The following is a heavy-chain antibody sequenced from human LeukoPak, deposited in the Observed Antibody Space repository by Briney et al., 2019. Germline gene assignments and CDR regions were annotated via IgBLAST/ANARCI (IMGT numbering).Heavy chain of an antibody. J-gene: IGHJ4*02. D-gene: IGHD3-22*01. CDR1: GGSISSGDYY. V-gene: IGHV4-30-4*01. Sequence: SQTLSLTCTVSGGSISSGDYYWSWIRQPPGKGLEWIGYIYYSGSTYYSPSLKSRVTISVDTSKNQFSLKLSSVTAADTAVYYCASYSSGPRYYYDSSGYHYWGQGTLVTVSS. CDR2: IYYSGST. CDR3: ASYSSGPRYYYDSSGYHY.